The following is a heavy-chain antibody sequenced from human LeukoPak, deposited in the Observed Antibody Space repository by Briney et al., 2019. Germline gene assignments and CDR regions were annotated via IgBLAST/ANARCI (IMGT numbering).Heavy chain of an antibody. J-gene: IGHJ6*03. Sequence: SETLSLTCTVSGGSISSHYWSWIRQPPGKGLEWIGYIYYSGSTNYNPSLKSRVTISVDTSKNQFSLKLSSVTAADTAVYYCAREASIAAWYYYYYMDVWGKGTTVTVSS. CDR1: GGSISSHY. D-gene: IGHD6-6*01. V-gene: IGHV4-59*11. CDR2: IYYSGST. CDR3: AREASIAAWYYYYYMDV.